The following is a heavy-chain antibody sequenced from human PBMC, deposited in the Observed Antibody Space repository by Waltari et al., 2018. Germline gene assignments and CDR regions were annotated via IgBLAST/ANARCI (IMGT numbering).Heavy chain of an antibody. D-gene: IGHD1-26*01. Sequence: QVLLVQSGAEVMKPGSSVKVSCKASGGTFSSYAISWVRPAPGQGLEWMGGIIPIFGTANYAQKFQGRVTITTDEATSTAYMELSSLRSEDTAVYYCARGSGSYQVPYLDYWGQGTLVTVSS. V-gene: IGHV1-69*05. CDR2: IIPIFGTA. CDR1: GGTFSSYA. J-gene: IGHJ4*02. CDR3: ARGSGSYQVPYLDY.